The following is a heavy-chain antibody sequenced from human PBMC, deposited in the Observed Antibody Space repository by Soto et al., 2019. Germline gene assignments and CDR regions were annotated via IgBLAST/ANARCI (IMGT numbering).Heavy chain of an antibody. D-gene: IGHD5-18*01. J-gene: IGHJ6*02. CDR3: VREVDTSLAPALDV. V-gene: IGHV3-30-3*01. CDR2: MSSDAINK. CDR1: GFTFKNYA. Sequence: QVQLVESGGGVVQPGRSLRLSCAASGFTFKNYAMHWVRQAPAKGLEWVAVMSSDAINKYYADSVQGRLTISGDSSENTLYLPMNSLRLEDPAVYYCVREVDTSLAPALDVWGQGTTVTVSS.